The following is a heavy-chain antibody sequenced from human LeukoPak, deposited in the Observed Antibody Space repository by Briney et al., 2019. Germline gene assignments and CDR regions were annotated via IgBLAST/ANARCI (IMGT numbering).Heavy chain of an antibody. Sequence: ASVKVSCKASGYTFTSYGISWVRQAPGQGLEWMGWISAYNGNTNYAQKLQGRVTMTTDTSTSTAYMELRSLRSDDTAVYYCARADYYDSSGHPFDYWGQGTLVTVSS. CDR2: ISAYNGNT. CDR3: ARADYYDSSGHPFDY. V-gene: IGHV1-18*01. J-gene: IGHJ4*02. CDR1: GYTFTSYG. D-gene: IGHD3-22*01.